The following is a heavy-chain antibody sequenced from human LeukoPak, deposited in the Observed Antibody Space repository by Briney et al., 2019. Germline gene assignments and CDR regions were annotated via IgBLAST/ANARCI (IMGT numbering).Heavy chain of an antibody. CDR3: ARYPLSYSNNWHYYFDY. J-gene: IGHJ4*02. CDR2: ISGSNGNT. CDR1: GYTFTSYG. Sequence: ASVKVSCKASGYTFTSYGVSWVRQAPGQGLEWMVWISGSNGNTDYAQKLQGRVTMTTDTSTSTAYMELRSLRSDDTAVYYCARYPLSYSNNWHYYFDYWGQGTLLTVSS. D-gene: IGHD1-1*01. V-gene: IGHV1-18*01.